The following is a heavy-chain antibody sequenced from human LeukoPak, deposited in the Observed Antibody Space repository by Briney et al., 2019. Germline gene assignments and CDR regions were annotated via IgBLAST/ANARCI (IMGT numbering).Heavy chain of an antibody. V-gene: IGHV3-11*04. CDR2: ISSSVSTK. CDR1: GFTFSDYF. CDR3: ARVGYCSTNICYLDY. D-gene: IGHD2-2*03. Sequence: GGSLRLSCAASGFTFSDYFMSWIRQAPGKGLEWVSYISSSVSTKYYADSMKGRFTISRDNAKNSLFLQMNSLRGEDTAVYYCARVGYCSTNICYLDYWGQGILVTVSS. J-gene: IGHJ4*02.